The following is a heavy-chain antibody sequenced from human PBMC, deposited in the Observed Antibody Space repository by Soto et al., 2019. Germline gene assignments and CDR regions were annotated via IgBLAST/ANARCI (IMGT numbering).Heavy chain of an antibody. V-gene: IGHV4-61*08. CDR2: TYYNGDT. CDR1: DDSFRGAEYY. J-gene: IGHJ4*02. D-gene: IGHD6-19*01. Sequence: VLLQESGPRLLRPSETLSLTCTVSDDSFRGAEYYWSWIRQPLGKGPEWIGYTYYNGDTKYNPALRSRVTMSEDTSKTLFSLRLSSVTAADTAVYFCARGPAYINGWRTFDLWGRGILVTVSS. CDR3: ARGPAYINGWRTFDL.